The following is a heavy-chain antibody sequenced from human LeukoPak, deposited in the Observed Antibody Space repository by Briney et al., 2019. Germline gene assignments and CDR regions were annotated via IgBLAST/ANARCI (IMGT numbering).Heavy chain of an antibody. V-gene: IGHV1-24*01. CDR2: FDPEDGET. D-gene: IGHD1-26*01. J-gene: IGHJ5*02. CDR3: ATIKIVGANNWFDP. CDR1: GYTLTELS. Sequence: ASVKVSCNVSGYTLTELSMHWVRQAPGKGLEWMGGFDPEDGETIYAQKFQGRVTMTEDTSTDTAYMELSSLRSEDTAVYYCATIKIVGANNWFDPWGQGTLVTVSS.